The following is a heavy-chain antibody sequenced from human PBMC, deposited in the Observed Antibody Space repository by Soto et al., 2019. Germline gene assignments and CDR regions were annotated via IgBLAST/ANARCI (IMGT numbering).Heavy chain of an antibody. D-gene: IGHD6-13*01. CDR2: ISSSGSPI. V-gene: IGHV3-11*01. J-gene: IGHJ4*02. CDR3: ARKLYSSTWSDY. CDR1: GFTFSDHY. Sequence: QVQLVESGGGLVKPGGSLRLSCAASGFTFSDHYMSWIRQAPGKGLEWVSYISSSGSPIYYADSVKGRFTISRDNANTSLYTQLNSRRAEDTAVYYCARKLYSSTWSDYWGQGTLVTVSS.